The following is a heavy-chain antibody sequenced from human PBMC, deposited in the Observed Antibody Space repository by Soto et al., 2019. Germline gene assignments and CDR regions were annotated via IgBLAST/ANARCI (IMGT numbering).Heavy chain of an antibody. CDR3: AKEVVRSAYYYYGMDV. V-gene: IGHV3-23*01. J-gene: IGHJ6*02. CDR2: ISGSGGST. Sequence: GGSLRLSCAASGFTFSSYAMSWFRQAPGKGLEWVSAISGSGGSTYYADSVKGRFTISRDNSKNTLYLQMNSLRAEDTAVYYCAKEVVRSAYYYYGMDVWGQGTTVTVSS. CDR1: GFTFSSYA. D-gene: IGHD2-15*01.